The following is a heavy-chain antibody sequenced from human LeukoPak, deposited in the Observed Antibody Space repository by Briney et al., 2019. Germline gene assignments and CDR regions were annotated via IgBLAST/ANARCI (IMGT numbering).Heavy chain of an antibody. J-gene: IGHJ1*01. CDR2: IYASGST. CDR1: GDSISIGSYY. V-gene: IGHV4-61*02. Sequence: SQTLSLTCTVSGDSISIGSYYWSWIRQPAWKGLEFIGRIYASGSTNYNPPLKTRVTISVDTSKTRSSLRRSSVTAADTAVYSCARGDSTEGLHXWGQGXLVTV. CDR3: ARGDSTEGLHX. D-gene: IGHD2-21*02.